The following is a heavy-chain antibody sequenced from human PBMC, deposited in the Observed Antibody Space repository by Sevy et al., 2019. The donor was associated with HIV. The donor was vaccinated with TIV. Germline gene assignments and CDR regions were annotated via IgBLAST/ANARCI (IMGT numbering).Heavy chain of an antibody. D-gene: IGHD3-22*01. CDR2: ISGSGGDT. Sequence: GGSLRLSCAASGFTFSTYAMSWVRQAPGKGLEWVSVISGSGGDTYYAESVKGRFTISRDNSKNTLYLQMNSLRAEDTAVDYCAKDAYYYDGSGYSMSQWYYGMDVWGQGTTVTRSS. J-gene: IGHJ6*02. CDR1: GFTFSTYA. CDR3: AKDAYYYDGSGYSMSQWYYGMDV. V-gene: IGHV3-23*01.